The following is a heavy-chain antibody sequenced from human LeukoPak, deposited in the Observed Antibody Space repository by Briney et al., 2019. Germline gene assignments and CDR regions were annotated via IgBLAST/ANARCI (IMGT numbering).Heavy chain of an antibody. J-gene: IGHJ6*02. V-gene: IGHV3-7*01. CDR1: GFTFSNYW. D-gene: IGHD1-14*01. CDR2: IKQDGSKK. Sequence: GGSLRLSCAASGFTFSNYWMSWVRQAPGKGLEWVANIKQDGSKKYFMDSVKGRFTISRDNAKNSLYLQMNSLRAEDTAVYYCARETGDYYYYAMDVWGQGTTVTVSS. CDR3: ARETGDYYYYAMDV.